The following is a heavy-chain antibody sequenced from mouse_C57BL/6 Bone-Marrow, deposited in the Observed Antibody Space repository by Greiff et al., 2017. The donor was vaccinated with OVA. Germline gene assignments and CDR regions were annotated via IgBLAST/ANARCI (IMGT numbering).Heavy chain of an antibody. CDR3: ARSYGYENFDV. CDR1: GYTFTSYG. CDR2: IYPRSGNT. J-gene: IGHJ1*03. Sequence: VQLQESGAELARPGASVKLSCKASGYTFTSYGISWVKQRTGQGLEWIGEIYPRSGNTYYNEKFKGKATLTADKSSSTAYMELRSLTSEDSAVYFCARSYGYENFDVWGTGTTVTVSS. V-gene: IGHV1-81*01. D-gene: IGHD2-2*01.